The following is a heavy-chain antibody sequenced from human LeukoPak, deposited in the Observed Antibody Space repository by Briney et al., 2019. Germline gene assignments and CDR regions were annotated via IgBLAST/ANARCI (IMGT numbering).Heavy chain of an antibody. V-gene: IGHV3-30*18. J-gene: IGHJ6*03. D-gene: IGHD6-13*01. CDR2: ISYDGSNK. CDR1: GFTFSSYG. Sequence: GGSLRLSCAASGFTFSSYGMHWVRQAPGKGLEWVAVISYDGSNKYYADSVKGRFTISRDNSKNTLYLQMNSLRAEDTAVYYCAKDPAGIAAAGTNAYYYYYYMDVWGKGTTVTVSS. CDR3: AKDPAGIAAAGTNAYYYYYYMDV.